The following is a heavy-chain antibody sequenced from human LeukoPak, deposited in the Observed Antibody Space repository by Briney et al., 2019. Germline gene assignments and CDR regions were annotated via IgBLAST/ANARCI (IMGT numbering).Heavy chain of an antibody. V-gene: IGHV3-74*01. CDR2: INSPGSST. CDR1: GFTFSNYW. CDR3: LRSMNGNYGLFDY. J-gene: IGHJ4*02. D-gene: IGHD1-7*01. Sequence: PPGGSLRLSCAASGFTFSNYWIHWVRQAPGKGLVWISRINSPGSSTSYADSVKGRFTISRDNARNTVYLQMNSLRAEDTAVYYCLRSMNGNYGLFDYWGQGTLVTVSS.